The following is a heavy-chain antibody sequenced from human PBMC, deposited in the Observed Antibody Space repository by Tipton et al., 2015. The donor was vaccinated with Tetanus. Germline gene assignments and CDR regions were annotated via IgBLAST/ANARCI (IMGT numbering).Heavy chain of an antibody. J-gene: IGHJ4*02. CDR1: GGSLFSGSFY. CDR3: ARANYEFPNKGPFDS. V-gene: IGHV4-39*07. Sequence: TLSLTCIVSGGSLFSGSFYWAWIRQPPGKGLEWIGNVYYNGNTYYLSSLETRATISADTSKNQFSLRLTSVTAADTAVYYCARANYEFPNKGPFDSWGQGTLVIVSS. D-gene: IGHD3-3*01. CDR2: VYYNGNT.